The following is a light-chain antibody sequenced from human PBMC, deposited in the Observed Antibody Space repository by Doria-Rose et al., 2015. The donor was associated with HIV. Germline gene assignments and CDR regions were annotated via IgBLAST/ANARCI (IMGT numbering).Light chain of an antibody. J-gene: IGKJ1*01. CDR2: DGS. V-gene: IGKV3-20*01. CDR3: HQYGTSWT. CDR1: QSFSSTY. Sequence: EIVMTQSPGTLSLSPGERATLSCRASQSFSSTYLAWYQQKPGQAPSLLIYDGSTRATGIPDRCSASGSGTDFTLTINRLEPEDFALYYCHQYGTSWTSGQGSNVEI.